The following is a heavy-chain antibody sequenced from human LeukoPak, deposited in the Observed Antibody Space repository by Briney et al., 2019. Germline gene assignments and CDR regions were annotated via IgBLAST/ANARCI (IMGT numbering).Heavy chain of an antibody. J-gene: IGHJ6*03. CDR2: ISSNGGST. D-gene: IGHD6-13*01. Sequence: GGSLRLSCAASGFTFSSYSMNWVRQAPGKGLEYVSAISSNGGSTYYANSVKGRFTISRDNSKNTLYLQMGSLRAEGMAVYYCASLGIAAAGKGVNYMDVWGKGTTVTVSS. V-gene: IGHV3-64*01. CDR3: ASLGIAAAGKGVNYMDV. CDR1: GFTFSSYS.